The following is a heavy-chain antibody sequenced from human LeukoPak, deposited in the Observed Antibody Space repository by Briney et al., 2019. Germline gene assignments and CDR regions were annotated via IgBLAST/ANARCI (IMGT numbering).Heavy chain of an antibody. J-gene: IGHJ4*02. V-gene: IGHV3-7*01. Sequence: PGGSLRLSCAASGFTFSSYWMSWVRQAPGKGLEWVANIKQDGSEKYYVDSVKGRFTISRDNAKNSLYLQMNSLRAEDTAVYYCARALRMYSGREEAYWGQGTLVTVSS. CDR2: IKQDGSEK. CDR1: GFTFSSYW. CDR3: ARALRMYSGREEAY. D-gene: IGHD3-10*01.